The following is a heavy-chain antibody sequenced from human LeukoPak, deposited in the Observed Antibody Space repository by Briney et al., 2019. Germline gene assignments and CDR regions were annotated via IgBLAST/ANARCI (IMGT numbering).Heavy chain of an antibody. Sequence: SETLSLTCNVSDDSITMYYWSWIRQPPGKGLEWIGYIYYSGSTNYNPSLKSRVTISVDTSKNQFSLKLSSVTAADTAVYYCAASGYNAYFDYWGQGTLVTVSS. CDR2: IYYSGST. J-gene: IGHJ4*02. V-gene: IGHV4-59*01. D-gene: IGHD5-24*01. CDR1: DDSITMYY. CDR3: AASGYNAYFDY.